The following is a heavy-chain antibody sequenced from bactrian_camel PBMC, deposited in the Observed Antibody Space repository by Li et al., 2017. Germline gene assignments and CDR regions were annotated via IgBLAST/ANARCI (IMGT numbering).Heavy chain of an antibody. V-gene: IGHV3S53*01. CDR2: IDRDGNT. CDR3: ATGFTS. Sequence: QLVESGGGSVQSGGSLRLSCAVSGYTDSTYAMAWFRQAPGKAREGVATIDRDGNTRYAEFVKGRFTISRDNAKNTVFLQMNSLGSDDTAQYFCATGFTSWGQGTQVTVS. J-gene: IGHJ6*01. D-gene: IGHD5*01. CDR1: GYTDSTYA.